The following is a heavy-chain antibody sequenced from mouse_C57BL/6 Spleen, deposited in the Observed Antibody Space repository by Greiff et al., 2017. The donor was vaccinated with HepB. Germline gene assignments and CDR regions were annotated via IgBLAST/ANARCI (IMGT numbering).Heavy chain of an antibody. CDR2: IRNKANGYTT. CDR3: ARYIDYGSSYVWYFDV. D-gene: IGHD1-1*01. J-gene: IGHJ1*03. Sequence: EVKLMESGGGLVQPGGSLSLSCAASGFTFTDYYMSWVRQPPGKALEWLGFIRNKANGYTTEYSASVKGRFTISRDNSQSILYLQMNALRAEDSATYYCARYIDYGSSYVWYFDVWGTGTTVTVSS. V-gene: IGHV7-3*01. CDR1: GFTFTDYY.